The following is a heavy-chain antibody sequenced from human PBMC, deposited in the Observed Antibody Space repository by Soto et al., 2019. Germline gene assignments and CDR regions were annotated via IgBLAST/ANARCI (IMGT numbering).Heavy chain of an antibody. D-gene: IGHD3-10*01. CDR2: INPSGGST. CDR1: GYTFTSYY. CDR3: ARDGPRGGWFGPYYIDY. V-gene: IGHV1-46*01. J-gene: IGHJ4*02. Sequence: ASVKVSCKASGYTFTSYYMHWVRQAPGQGFEWMGIINPSGGSTSYAQKFQGRVTMTRDTSTSTVYMELSSLRSEDTAVYYCARDGPRGGWFGPYYIDYWGQGTLVTVSS.